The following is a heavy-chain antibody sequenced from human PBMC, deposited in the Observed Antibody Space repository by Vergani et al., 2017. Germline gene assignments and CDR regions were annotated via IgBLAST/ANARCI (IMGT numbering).Heavy chain of an antibody. D-gene: IGHD2-2*01. V-gene: IGHV3-21*01. CDR3: ASGVPGYQLATQYFQH. CDR2: ISSSSSYR. CDR1: GLTFGSYS. Sequence: EVQLVESGGGLVKPGGSLRLSCVASGLTFGSYSMNWVRQAPGKGLEWVSFISSSSSYRYYADSVKGRFTISRDNGEYSLLLQMNSLRPEDTAVYYCASGVPGYQLATQYFQHWGQGTLVTVSS. J-gene: IGHJ1*01.